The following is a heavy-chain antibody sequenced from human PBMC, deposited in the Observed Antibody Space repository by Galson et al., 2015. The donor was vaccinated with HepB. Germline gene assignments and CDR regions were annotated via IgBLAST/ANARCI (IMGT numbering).Heavy chain of an antibody. CDR3: AAETYSNNWQGAPSFDY. Sequence: SVKVSCKASGFTFSSSAVHWVRQARGQRLQWMGWIVVGSGNTNYAQKFQERVTIIRDMSTGTAYMELSSLRSEDTAVYYCAAETYSNNWQGAPSFDYWGQGTLVTVSS. J-gene: IGHJ4*02. V-gene: IGHV1-58*01. CDR2: IVVGSGNT. CDR1: GFTFSSSA. D-gene: IGHD6-13*01.